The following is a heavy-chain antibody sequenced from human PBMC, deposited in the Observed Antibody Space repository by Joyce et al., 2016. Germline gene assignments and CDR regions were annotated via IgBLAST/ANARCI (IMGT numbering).Heavy chain of an antibody. D-gene: IGHD2-2*01. V-gene: IGHV5-51*01. CDR2: IYPGDSDT. CDR1: GYSFTNYW. Sequence: EVQLVQSGAEVKKPGESLKISCKGSGYSFTNYWIGWVRQMPGKGLEWMGIIYPGDSDTRYSPSFQGQVTISADKSISTAYLQWNSLKASDTAMYYCARLWPPIVVVPATIGYWGQGTLVTVSS. CDR3: ARLWPPIVVVPATIGY. J-gene: IGHJ4*02.